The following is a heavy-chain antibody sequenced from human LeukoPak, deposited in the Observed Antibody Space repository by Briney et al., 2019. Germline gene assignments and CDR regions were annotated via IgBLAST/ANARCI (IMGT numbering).Heavy chain of an antibody. CDR1: GFTFSSYA. CDR2: FSGSGGST. V-gene: IGHV3-23*01. J-gene: IGHJ4*02. Sequence: PGGSLRLSCAASGFTFSSYAMSWARRAQGKGLEWVQVFSGSGGSTYYADSVKGRFTISRDNSKNTLYLQMNSLRAEDTAVYYCAKDPRTVRANYFDYWGQGTLVTVSS. CDR3: AKDPRTVRANYFDY. D-gene: IGHD4-4*01.